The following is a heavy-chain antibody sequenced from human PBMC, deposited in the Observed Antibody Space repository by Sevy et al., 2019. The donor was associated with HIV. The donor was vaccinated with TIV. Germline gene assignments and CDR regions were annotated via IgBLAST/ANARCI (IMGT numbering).Heavy chain of an antibody. CDR2: VWYDGSNE. CDR1: GFTFSTYA. Sequence: GGSLRLSCVASGFTFSTYAMHWVRQVPGKGLEWVADVWYDGSNENYVDSVKGRCNISRDNSKNMLYLQLNSLRVEDTAVYYCARDFQLRAFDIWGQGTMVTVSS. CDR3: ARDFQLRAFDI. D-gene: IGHD1-7*01. V-gene: IGHV3-33*01. J-gene: IGHJ3*02.